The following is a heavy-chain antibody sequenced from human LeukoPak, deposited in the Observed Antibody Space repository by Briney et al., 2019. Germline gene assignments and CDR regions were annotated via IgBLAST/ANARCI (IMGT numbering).Heavy chain of an antibody. CDR1: GGSISSFY. D-gene: IGHD2-15*01. J-gene: IGHJ4*02. Sequence: SETLSLTCTVSGGSISSFYWSWIRQPPGKGLEWIGYMSYSGSTNYNSTLKSRVTISLDTSKNQVSLKLNSVTAADTAVYYCARGYCRGGSCYRTFFDQWGQGTLVTVSS. CDR3: ARGYCRGGSCYRTFFDQ. V-gene: IGHV4-59*01. CDR2: MSYSGST.